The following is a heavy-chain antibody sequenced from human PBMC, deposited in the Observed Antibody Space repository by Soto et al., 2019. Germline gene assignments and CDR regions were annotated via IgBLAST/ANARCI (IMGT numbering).Heavy chain of an antibody. V-gene: IGHV3-21*02. D-gene: IGHD1-1*01. CDR2: ISSSSSYI. J-gene: IGHJ4*02. CDR1: GFTFSTYG. Sequence: EVPLVESGGGLVKPGGSLRLSCAASGFTFSTYGMNWVRQAPGKGLEWVSSISSSSSYIYYADSVQSRVTISRDNAKNSRYLQMNSLSADDTAVYYCASRAEGDYQRHFDYWGQGTLVTVSS. CDR3: ASRAEGDYQRHFDY.